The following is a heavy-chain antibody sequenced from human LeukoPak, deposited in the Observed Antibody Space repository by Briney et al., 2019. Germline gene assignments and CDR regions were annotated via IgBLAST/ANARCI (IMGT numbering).Heavy chain of an antibody. CDR2: ISSSSSYI. D-gene: IGHD3-16*02. J-gene: IGHJ3*02. CDR1: GFTFSSYS. CDR3: ARISIDDAFDI. V-gene: IGHV3-21*01. Sequence: GGSLRLSCAASGFTFSSYSMNWVRQAPGKGLEWVSSISSSSSYIYYADSVKGRFTISRDNAKNSLYLQMNSLRAEDTAVYYCARISIDDAFDIWGQGTMVTVSS.